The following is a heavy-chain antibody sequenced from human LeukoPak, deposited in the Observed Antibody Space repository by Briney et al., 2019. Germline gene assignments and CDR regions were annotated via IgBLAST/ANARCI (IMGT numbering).Heavy chain of an antibody. V-gene: IGHV3-30*04. Sequence: GGSLRLSSAASGFTFSSYAMHWVRQAPGKGLEWVAVISYDRSNKYYADSVKGRFTISRDNSKNTLYLQMNSLRAEDTAVYYCARSPKTVACKPSDYWGQGTLVNGSS. CDR1: GFTFSSYA. J-gene: IGHJ4*01. CDR2: ISYDRSNK. CDR3: ARSPKTVACKPSDY. D-gene: IGHD6-19*01.